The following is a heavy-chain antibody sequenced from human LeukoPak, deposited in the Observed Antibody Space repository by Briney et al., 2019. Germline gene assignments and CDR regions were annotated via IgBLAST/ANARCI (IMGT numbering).Heavy chain of an antibody. CDR1: GFTFDDYA. J-gene: IGHJ4*02. Sequence: PGGSLRLSRAASGFTFDDYAMHWVRQAPGKGLEWVSGISWNSGSIGYADSVKGRFTISRDNAKNSLYLQMNSLRAEDTALYYCAKGPDYYDSSGYHGYFDYWGQGTLVTVSS. CDR3: AKGPDYYDSSGYHGYFDY. V-gene: IGHV3-9*01. CDR2: ISWNSGSI. D-gene: IGHD3-22*01.